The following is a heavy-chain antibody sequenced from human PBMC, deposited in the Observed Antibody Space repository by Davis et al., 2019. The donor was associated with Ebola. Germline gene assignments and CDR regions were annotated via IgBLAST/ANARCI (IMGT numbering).Heavy chain of an antibody. CDR2: ISSSSSYT. V-gene: IGHV3-11*06. Sequence: GGSLRLSCAASGFTFSDYYMSWIRQAPGKGLEWVSYISSSSSYTNYADSVKGRFTISRDNAKNSLYLQMNSLRAEDTAVYYCARSDDYYDSSGYLYYYYGMDVWGQGTTVTVSS. CDR3: ARSDDYYDSSGYLYYYYGMDV. D-gene: IGHD3-22*01. CDR1: GFTFSDYY. J-gene: IGHJ6*02.